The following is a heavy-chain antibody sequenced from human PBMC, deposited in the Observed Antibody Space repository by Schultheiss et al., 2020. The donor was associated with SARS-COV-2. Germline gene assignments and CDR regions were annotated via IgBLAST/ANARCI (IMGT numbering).Heavy chain of an antibody. CDR2: ISGTSGDT. Sequence: GESLKISCAASGFTFSSYSMNWVRQAPGKGLEWVSDISGTSGDTLYSDSVKGRFTISRDNPKNTLYLQMNSLRAEDTAVYYCAKDGSDTAMVMGYYYYYMDVWGKGTTVTVSS. D-gene: IGHD5-18*01. CDR3: AKDGSDTAMVMGYYYYYMDV. CDR1: GFTFSSYS. J-gene: IGHJ6*03. V-gene: IGHV3-23*01.